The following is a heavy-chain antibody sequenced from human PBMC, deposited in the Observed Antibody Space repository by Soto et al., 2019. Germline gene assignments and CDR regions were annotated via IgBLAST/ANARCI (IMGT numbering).Heavy chain of an antibody. J-gene: IGHJ5*02. CDR3: ARGDIVVVVAATIRAFDL. CDR2: ISAYNGNT. Sequence: GASVKVSCKASGYTFTSYGISWVRQAPGQGLEWMGWISAYNGNTNYAQKLQGRVTMTTDTSTSTAYMELRSLRSDDTAVYYCARGDIVVVVAATIRAFDLWGQGILVTVSS. D-gene: IGHD2-15*01. V-gene: IGHV1-18*01. CDR1: GYTFTSYG.